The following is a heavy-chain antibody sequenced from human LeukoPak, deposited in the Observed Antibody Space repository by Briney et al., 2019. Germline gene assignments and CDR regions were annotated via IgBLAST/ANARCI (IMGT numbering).Heavy chain of an antibody. CDR1: GFTFSSYA. D-gene: IGHD3-9*01. CDR3: ARDGGMAGPDDILTGYPWGY. CDR2: ISYDGSNK. Sequence: GGSPRLSCAASGFTFSSYAMHWVRQAPGKGLEWVAVISYDGSNKYYADSVKGRFTISRDNSKSTLYLQMNSLRAEDTAVYYCARDGGMAGPDDILTGYPWGYWGQGTLVTVSS. V-gene: IGHV3-30*04. J-gene: IGHJ4*02.